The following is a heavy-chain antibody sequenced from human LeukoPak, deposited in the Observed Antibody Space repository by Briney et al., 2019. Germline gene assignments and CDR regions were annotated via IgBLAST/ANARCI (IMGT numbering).Heavy chain of an antibody. V-gene: IGHV1-18*01. CDR3: ARVVGTVVTGQIDY. Sequence: ASVKVSCKASGYTFTSYGISWVRQAPGQGLEWMGWISTYNGNTNYAQKPQGRVTVTTDTFTSTAYMELRSLRSDDTAVYYCARVVGTVVTGQIDYWGQGALVTVSS. CDR1: GYTFTSYG. D-gene: IGHD4-23*01. J-gene: IGHJ4*02. CDR2: ISTYNGNT.